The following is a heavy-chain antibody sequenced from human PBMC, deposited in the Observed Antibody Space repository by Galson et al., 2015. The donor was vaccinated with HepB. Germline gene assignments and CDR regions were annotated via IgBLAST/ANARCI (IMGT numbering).Heavy chain of an antibody. D-gene: IGHD3-22*01. J-gene: IGHJ4*02. Sequence: SVKVSCKASGYTFTSYGISWVRQAPGQGLEWMGWISAYNGNTNYAQKLQGRVTMTTDTSTSTAYMELRSLRSDDTAVYYCASSTAGNYYDSSGYYLGVDLWGQGTLVTVSS. CDR2: ISAYNGNT. V-gene: IGHV1-18*01. CDR1: GYTFTSYG. CDR3: ASSTAGNYYDSSGYYLGVDL.